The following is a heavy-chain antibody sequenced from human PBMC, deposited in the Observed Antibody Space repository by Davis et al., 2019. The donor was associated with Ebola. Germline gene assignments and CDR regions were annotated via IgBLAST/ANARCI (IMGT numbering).Heavy chain of an antibody. Sequence: AASVKVSCKASGYTFSTYAFHWVRQAPGQSLEWVGWINPDSGDTKYPQKFQGRVTITRDTSASTVYMELSSLRSEDTAVYYCAREDRYGDNYYVGYWGQGTLVSVSS. CDR3: AREDRYGDNYYVGY. CDR1: GYTFSTYA. D-gene: IGHD4-17*01. CDR2: INPDSGDT. J-gene: IGHJ4*02. V-gene: IGHV1-3*01.